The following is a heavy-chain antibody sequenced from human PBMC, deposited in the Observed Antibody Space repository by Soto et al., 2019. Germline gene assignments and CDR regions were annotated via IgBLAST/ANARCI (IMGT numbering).Heavy chain of an antibody. CDR2: IDWDDDK. V-gene: IGHV2-70*04. CDR1: GFSLSTSGMR. J-gene: IGHJ3*02. D-gene: IGHD2-21*02. Sequence: SGPTLENPTQTLTLTCTFSGFSLSTSGMRVSWIRQPPGKALEWLARIDWDDDKFYSTSLKTRLTISKDNSKNQVVLTMTNMDPVDTATYYCARGYCGGDCYDDAFDIWGQGTMVTVS. CDR3: ARGYCGGDCYDDAFDI.